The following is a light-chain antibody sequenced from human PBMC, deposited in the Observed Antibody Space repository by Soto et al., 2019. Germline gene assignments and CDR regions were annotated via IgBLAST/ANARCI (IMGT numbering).Light chain of an antibody. V-gene: IGKV3-20*01. J-gene: IGKJ5*01. CDR2: GAS. Sequence: EFVLTQSPGTLSLSQGEGVTLSCRASQSVNSANLAWYQQKPGQAPRLLRYGASVRATGIPDRFSGGGSGTDFAPTISRLEPEDFAVYYCQHYYRSVPITCGQGTRLEIK. CDR1: QSVNSAN. CDR3: QHYYRSVPIT.